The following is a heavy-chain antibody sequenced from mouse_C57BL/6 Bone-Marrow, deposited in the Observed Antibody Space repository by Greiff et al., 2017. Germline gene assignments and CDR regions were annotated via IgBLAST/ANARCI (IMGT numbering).Heavy chain of an antibody. CDR2: ISSGGSCT. CDR3: ARRGYGSSSWYDFDY. J-gene: IGHJ2*01. CDR1: GFTFSSYG. D-gene: IGHD1-1*01. V-gene: IGHV5-6*01. Sequence: EVKLMESGGDLVKPGGSLKLSCAASGFTFSSYGMSWVRQTPDKRLEWVATISSGGSCTYYPASVKGRFTISRDNAKNTLYLQMSSLKSEDTTMYYGARRGYGSSSWYDFDYWGQGTTLTVSS.